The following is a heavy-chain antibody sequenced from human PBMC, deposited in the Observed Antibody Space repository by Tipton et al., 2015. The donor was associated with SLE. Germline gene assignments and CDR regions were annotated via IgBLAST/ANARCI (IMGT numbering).Heavy chain of an antibody. Sequence: SLRPSCAASGFTFSNYWMHWVRQAPGKGLVWVSRINPDGSVTSYPDSVMGRLTISRDNAKNTLYLQMNSLRAEDTAVYYCARTGADFWSGFLDLWGRGTLVTVSS. D-gene: IGHD3-3*01. V-gene: IGHV3-74*01. CDR1: GFTFSNYW. CDR2: INPDGSVT. J-gene: IGHJ2*01. CDR3: ARTGADFWSGFLDL.